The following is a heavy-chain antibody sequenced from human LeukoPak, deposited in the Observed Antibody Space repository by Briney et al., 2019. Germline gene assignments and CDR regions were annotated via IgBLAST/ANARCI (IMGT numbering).Heavy chain of an antibody. CDR3: ARLGSGWADAFDI. CDR2: IKQDGSKK. Sequence: GGSLRLSCAASGFTFSSYWMSWVRQAPGKGLVWVASIKQDGSKKYDVSAVKGRFTISRSNAKNPLYLQMNSLRAEDTAVYYCARLGSGWADAFDIWGQGTMVTVSS. CDR1: GFTFSSYW. D-gene: IGHD6-19*01. J-gene: IGHJ3*02. V-gene: IGHV3-7*01.